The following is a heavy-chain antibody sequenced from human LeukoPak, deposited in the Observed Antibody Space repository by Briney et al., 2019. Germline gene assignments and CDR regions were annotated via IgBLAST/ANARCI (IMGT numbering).Heavy chain of an antibody. CDR1: LDSIRSHY. Sequence: SETLSLTRTVSLDSIRSHYASCIPEPPGKGRECGGYIYYSGSTNYNPSLKSRVTISVDTSKNQFSLKLNSVTAADAAVYYCARSPVYSSSWYSFDPWGQGTLVTVSS. J-gene: IGHJ5*02. CDR3: ARSPVYSSSWYSFDP. CDR2: IYYSGST. D-gene: IGHD6-13*01. V-gene: IGHV4-59*11.